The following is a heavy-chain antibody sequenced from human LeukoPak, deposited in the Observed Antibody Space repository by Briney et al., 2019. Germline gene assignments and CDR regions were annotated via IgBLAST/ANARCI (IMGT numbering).Heavy chain of an antibody. CDR3: ARGTEWLRARFDY. V-gene: IGHV4-30-2*05. Sequence: SQTLSLTCAVSGGSISSGGYSWSWIRQPPGKGLEWIGYIYHSGSTYYNPSLKSRVTISVDTSKNQFSLKLSSVTAADTAVYYCARGTEWLRARFDYWGQGTLVTVSS. J-gene: IGHJ4*02. D-gene: IGHD5-12*01. CDR1: GGSISSGGYS. CDR2: IYHSGST.